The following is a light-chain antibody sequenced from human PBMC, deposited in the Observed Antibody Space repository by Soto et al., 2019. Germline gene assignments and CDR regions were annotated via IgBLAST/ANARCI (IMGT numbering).Light chain of an antibody. CDR2: SDV. J-gene: IGLJ3*02. V-gene: IGLV1-47*02. CDR1: SSNIGSNY. Sequence: QSVLTQPPSASGTPGQGLIISCSGSSSNIGSNYVYWYRLLPGTAPKLVMFSDVTRPPVVPDRFSGSTSGTAASLAISVLRHDDEDDYCCASGDATLGCWVFGGGTKLTVL. CDR3: ASGDATLGCWV.